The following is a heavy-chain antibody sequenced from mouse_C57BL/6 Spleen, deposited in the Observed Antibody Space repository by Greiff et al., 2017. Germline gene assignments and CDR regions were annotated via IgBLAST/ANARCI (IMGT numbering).Heavy chain of an antibody. CDR3: ARSWEGDAMDY. J-gene: IGHJ4*01. V-gene: IGHV1-42*01. CDR1: GYSFTGYY. Sequence: EVKLQESGPELVKPGASVKISCKASGYSFTGYYMNWVKQSPEKSLEWIGEINPSTGGTTYNQKFKAKATLTVDKSSSTAYMQLKSLTSEDSAVXYCARSWEGDAMDYWGQGTSVTVSS. CDR2: INPSTGGT. D-gene: IGHD4-1*01.